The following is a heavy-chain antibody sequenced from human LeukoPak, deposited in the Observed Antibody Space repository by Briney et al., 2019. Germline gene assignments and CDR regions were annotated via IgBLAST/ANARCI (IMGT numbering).Heavy chain of an antibody. J-gene: IGHJ4*02. CDR1: GGSFSGYY. CDR3: ARQASCSSATCNPFDD. CDR2: INHSGST. Sequence: PSETLSLTCAVYGGSFSGYYWSWIRQPPGKGLEWIGEINHSGSTNYNPSLKSRVTISVDTSKNQFSLKLRSVAAADTAVYYCARQASCSSATCNPFDDWGQGTLVTVSS. V-gene: IGHV4-34*01. D-gene: IGHD2-2*01.